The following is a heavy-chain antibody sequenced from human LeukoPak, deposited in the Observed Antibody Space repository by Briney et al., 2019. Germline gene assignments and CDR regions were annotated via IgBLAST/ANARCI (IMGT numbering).Heavy chain of an antibody. CDR3: ARLVGGAFDT. CDR1: GGSISSYY. Sequence: SETLSLTCTVSGGSISSYYWSWIRQPPGKGLEWIGYIYYSGSTNYNPSLKSRVTISVDTSKNQFSLKLSSVTAADTAVYYCARLVGGAFDTWGQGTMVTVSS. CDR2: IYYSGST. V-gene: IGHV4-59*08. D-gene: IGHD2-21*01. J-gene: IGHJ3*02.